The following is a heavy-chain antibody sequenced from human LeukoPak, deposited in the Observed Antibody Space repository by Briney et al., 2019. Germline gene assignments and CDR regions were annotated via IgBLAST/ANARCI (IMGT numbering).Heavy chain of an antibody. CDR3: ARALYHYGSGSYEYFDY. Sequence: ASVKVSCKASGYTFTSYGISWVRQAPGQGLEWMGWISAYNGNTNYAQKLQGRVTMTTDTSTSTAYMELRSLRSDDTAVYYCARALYHYGSGSYEYFDYWGQGTLVTVSS. J-gene: IGHJ4*02. V-gene: IGHV1-18*01. CDR1: GYTFTSYG. CDR2: ISAYNGNT. D-gene: IGHD3-10*01.